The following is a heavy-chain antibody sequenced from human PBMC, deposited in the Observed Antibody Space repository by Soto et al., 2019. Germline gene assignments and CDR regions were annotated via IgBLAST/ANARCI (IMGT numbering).Heavy chain of an antibody. J-gene: IGHJ6*02. CDR3: AKDFQLLPADTLVNYYGMDV. CDR1: GFTFRSYG. D-gene: IGHD2-2*01. Sequence: LRLSCAASGFTFRSYGMHWVRQAPGKGLEGVAGISYDGSNKYYADSVKGRFTISRDNSKNTLFLQMSSLRTEDTAVYYCAKDFQLLPADTLVNYYGMDVWGQGTTVTVSS. V-gene: IGHV3-30*18. CDR2: ISYDGSNK.